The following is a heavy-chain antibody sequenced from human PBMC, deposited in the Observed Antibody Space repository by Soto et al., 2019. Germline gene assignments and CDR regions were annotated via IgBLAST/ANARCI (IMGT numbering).Heavy chain of an antibody. CDR1: GYTFTSYA. Sequence: QVQVVQSGAEVKKPGASVKVSCKASGYTFTSYAMHWVRQAPGHRLEWMGWINTAKGYTKYSQMFQGRVTIARDTSASTAYLGLSSLSSEDTAVYYCVGGSSSATTFYFDLWGRGTRVPVSS. J-gene: IGHJ2*01. CDR3: VGGSSSATTFYFDL. V-gene: IGHV1-3*04. D-gene: IGHD4-17*01. CDR2: INTAKGYT.